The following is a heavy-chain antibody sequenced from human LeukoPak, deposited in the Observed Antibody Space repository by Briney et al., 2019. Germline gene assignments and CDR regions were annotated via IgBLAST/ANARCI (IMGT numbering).Heavy chain of an antibody. CDR2: MNHSGST. CDR3: ARGLFPYCGGDCYSGGYYFDY. J-gene: IGHJ4*02. V-gene: IGHV4-34*01. D-gene: IGHD2-21*02. CDR1: GGSFSGYY. Sequence: SETLSLTCAVYGGSFSGYYWSWIRQPPGKGREGIGGMNHSGSTNYNPSLKSRVTITVDTSKKEFCLKLSSVTAADTAVSSCARGLFPYCGGDCYSGGYYFDYWGQGTLVTVSS.